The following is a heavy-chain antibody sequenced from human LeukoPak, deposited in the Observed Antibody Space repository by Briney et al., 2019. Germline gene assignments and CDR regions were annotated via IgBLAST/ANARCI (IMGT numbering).Heavy chain of an antibody. CDR2: ISSGTITI. CDR3: ARDPFSSTFTSNWYFDL. D-gene: IGHD6-13*01. V-gene: IGHV3-48*02. Sequence: GSLRLSCAASGFIFSNYNMNWVRQSPGKGLEWVSFISSGTITIYYAGSVKGRFTISRDNAMNSLYLQMNSLRDEDTAVYYCARDPFSSTFTSNWYFDLWGRGTLVTVSS. J-gene: IGHJ2*01. CDR1: GFIFSNYN.